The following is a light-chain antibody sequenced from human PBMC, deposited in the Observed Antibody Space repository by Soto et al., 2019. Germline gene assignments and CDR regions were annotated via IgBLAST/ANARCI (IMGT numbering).Light chain of an antibody. J-gene: IGKJ5*01. CDR1: QSISSY. CDR3: QQSYSTPIT. CDR2: AAS. Sequence: DIQMTQSPSAVSASVVYRVTITCRASQSISSYLNWYQQKPGKAPKLLIYAASSLQSGVPSRFIGSGSGTNFTLTVSSLQPEDFATYYCQQSYSTPITFGQGTRLEIK. V-gene: IGKV1-39*01.